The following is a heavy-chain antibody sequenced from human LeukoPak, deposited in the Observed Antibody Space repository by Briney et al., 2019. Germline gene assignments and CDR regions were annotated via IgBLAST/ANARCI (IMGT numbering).Heavy chain of an antibody. CDR3: ARDVGTGDNWFDP. CDR2: ISSSSSYI. J-gene: IGHJ5*02. D-gene: IGHD7-27*01. V-gene: IGHV3-21*01. Sequence: GGSLRLSCAASGFTFSSYSMNWVRQAPGKGLEWASSISSSSSYIYYADSVKGRFTISRDNAKNSLYLQMNSLRAEDTAVYYCARDVGTGDNWFDPWGQGTLVTVSS. CDR1: GFTFSSYS.